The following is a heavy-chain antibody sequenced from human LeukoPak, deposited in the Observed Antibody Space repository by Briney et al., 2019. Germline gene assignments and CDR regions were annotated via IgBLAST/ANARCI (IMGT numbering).Heavy chain of an antibody. Sequence: SETLSLTCTVSGGSISSSSYYWGWIRQPPGKGLEWIGSIYYSGSTYYNPSLKSRVTISVDTSKNQFSLKLSSVTAADTAVYYCARIPFSSGSFYYYYYMDVWGKGTTVTVSS. V-gene: IGHV4-39*07. CDR2: IYYSGST. CDR1: GGSISSSSYY. J-gene: IGHJ6*03. D-gene: IGHD3-10*01. CDR3: ARIPFSSGSFYYYYYMDV.